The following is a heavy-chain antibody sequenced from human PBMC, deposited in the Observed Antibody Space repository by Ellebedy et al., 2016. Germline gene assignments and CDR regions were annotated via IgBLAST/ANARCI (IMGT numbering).Heavy chain of an antibody. CDR3: TTLPYCGGGRCYSMDV. CDR1: GFTFSNAW. V-gene: IGHV3-15*01. CDR2: IKSKADAGTT. Sequence: GESLKISXAASGFTFSNAWMSWVRQAPGKGLEWVGRIKSKADAGTTDYAAPVKGRFTISRDDSKNKLYLQMNGLKTEDTAVYYCTTLPYCGGGRCYSMDVWGQGTTVTVSS. D-gene: IGHD2-15*01. J-gene: IGHJ6*02.